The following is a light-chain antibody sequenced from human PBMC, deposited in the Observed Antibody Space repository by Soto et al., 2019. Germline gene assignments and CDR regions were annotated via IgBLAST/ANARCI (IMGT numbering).Light chain of an antibody. CDR3: QSYDSSLSGSV. Sequence: QSVLTQPPSVSGAPGRRVTISCTGSSSNIGAGYGVHWYQQLPGTAPKLLIYGNSNRPSGVPDRFSGSKSGTSASLAITGLQAEDEADYYCQSYDSSLSGSVFGGGTQLTVL. J-gene: IGLJ3*02. CDR2: GNS. V-gene: IGLV1-40*01. CDR1: SSNIGAGYG.